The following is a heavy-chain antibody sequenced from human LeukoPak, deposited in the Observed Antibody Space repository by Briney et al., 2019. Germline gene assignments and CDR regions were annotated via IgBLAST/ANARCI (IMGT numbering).Heavy chain of an antibody. J-gene: IGHJ3*02. CDR3: ARGGLSGQRTDLFDI. D-gene: IGHD2/OR15-2a*01. Sequence: GVSLRLSCAASGFTFSSYSMNWARQAPGKGLEWVSSISASPYVYYADSVKGRFTISRDDSKNSLYLQMNSLRAEDTALYYCARGGLSGQRTDLFDIWGQGTMVTVSS. CDR1: GFTFSSYS. CDR2: ISASPYV. V-gene: IGHV3-21*01.